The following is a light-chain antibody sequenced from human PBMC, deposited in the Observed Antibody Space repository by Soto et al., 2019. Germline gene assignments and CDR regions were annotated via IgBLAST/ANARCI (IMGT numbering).Light chain of an antibody. V-gene: IGLV2-14*01. J-gene: IGLJ1*01. Sequence: QSALTQPASVSGSPGQSITISCTGTSSDVGGYNFVSWYQQHPDKAPKLMIYDVTNRPSGVSNRFSGSKSGNTASLTISGLQAEDEADYSCSSYTSITPYVFGPGTKVTVL. CDR1: SSDVGGYNF. CDR2: DVT. CDR3: SSYTSITPYV.